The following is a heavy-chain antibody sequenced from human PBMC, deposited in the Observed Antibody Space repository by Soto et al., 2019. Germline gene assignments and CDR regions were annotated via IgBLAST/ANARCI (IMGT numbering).Heavy chain of an antibody. CDR1: GGSIRSSSYC. D-gene: IGHD6-13*01. CDR3: AREAWIAAAGHKGIEYYFDY. J-gene: IGHJ4*02. Sequence: SETLSLTCTVSGGSIRSSSYCWGWIRQPPGKGLEWIGSIYYSGSTYYNPSLKSRLTISVDTSKNQFSLKLSSGTAADTGVYYCAREAWIAAAGHKGIEYYFDYWGQGTLVTVSS. CDR2: IYYSGST. V-gene: IGHV4-39*07.